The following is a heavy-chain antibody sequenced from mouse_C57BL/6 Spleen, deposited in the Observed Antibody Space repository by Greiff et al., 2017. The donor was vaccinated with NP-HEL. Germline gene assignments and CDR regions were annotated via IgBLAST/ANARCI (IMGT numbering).Heavy chain of an antibody. V-gene: IGHV5-16*01. J-gene: IGHJ4*01. CDR3: ARGLYLYAMDY. CDR2: INYDGSST. Sequence: EVQLVESEGGLVQPGSSMKLSCTASGFTFSDYYMAWVRQVPEKGLEWVANINYDGSSTYYLDSLKSRFIISRDNAKNILYLQMSSLKSEDTATYYCARGLYLYAMDYWGQGTSVTVSS. D-gene: IGHD5-5*01. CDR1: GFTFSDYY.